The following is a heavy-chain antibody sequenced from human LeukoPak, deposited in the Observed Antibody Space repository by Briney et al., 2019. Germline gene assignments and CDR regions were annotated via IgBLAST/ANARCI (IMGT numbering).Heavy chain of an antibody. J-gene: IGHJ5*02. CDR3: ARGGYDYVWGSYRSGWFDP. D-gene: IGHD3-16*02. CDR2: INHSGST. Sequence: SETLSLTCAVYGGSFSGYYWSWIRQPPGKGLEWIGEINHSGSTNYNPSLKSRVTISVDTSKNQFSLKLSSVTAVDTAVYYCARGGYDYVWGSYRSGWFDPWGQGTLVTVSS. V-gene: IGHV4-34*01. CDR1: GGSFSGYY.